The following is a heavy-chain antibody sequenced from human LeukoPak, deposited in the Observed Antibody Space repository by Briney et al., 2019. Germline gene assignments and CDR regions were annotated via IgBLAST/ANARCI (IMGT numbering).Heavy chain of an antibody. D-gene: IGHD3-9*01. CDR1: GGTFSSYA. J-gene: IGHJ1*01. V-gene: IGHV1-2*06. CDR3: ARGRHVLRYFDWSGEYFQH. Sequence: SSVKVSCKASGGTFSSYAISWVRQAPGQGLEWVGRINPNSGGTNYAQKFQGRVTMTRDTSISTAYMELSRLRSDDTAVYYCARGRHVLRYFDWSGEYFQHWGQGTLVTVSS. CDR2: INPNSGGT.